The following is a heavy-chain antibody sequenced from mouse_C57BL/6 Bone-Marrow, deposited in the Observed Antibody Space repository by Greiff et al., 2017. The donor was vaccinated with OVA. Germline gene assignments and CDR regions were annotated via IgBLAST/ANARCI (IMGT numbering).Heavy chain of an antibody. CDR3: APLGYGSPWFAY. CDR2: INPSNGGT. D-gene: IGHD1-1*01. Sequence: QVQLQQSGTELVKPGASVKLSCKASGYTFTSYWMHWVKQRPGQGLEWIGNINPSNGGTNYNEKFKSKATLTVDKSSSTAYMQLSSLTSEDSAVYYCAPLGYGSPWFAYWGQGTLVTVSA. CDR1: GYTFTSYW. J-gene: IGHJ3*01. V-gene: IGHV1-53*01.